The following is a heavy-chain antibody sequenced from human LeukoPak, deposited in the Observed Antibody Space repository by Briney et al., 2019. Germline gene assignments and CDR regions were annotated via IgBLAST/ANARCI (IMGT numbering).Heavy chain of an antibody. CDR1: GFPFSSYG. CDR2: LRKDATYS. D-gene: IGHD1-7*01. J-gene: IGHJ4*02. V-gene: IGHV3-30*02. Sequence: GGSLRLSCAASGFPFSSYGMYWVRQTPDKGLQWVAYLRKDATYSNYADSVRGRFTISRDNSKNTLDLQINSLRAEDTAVYYCARDSGTCVDSTCHHFDSWGQGTLVTVSS. CDR3: ARDSGTCVDSTCHHFDS.